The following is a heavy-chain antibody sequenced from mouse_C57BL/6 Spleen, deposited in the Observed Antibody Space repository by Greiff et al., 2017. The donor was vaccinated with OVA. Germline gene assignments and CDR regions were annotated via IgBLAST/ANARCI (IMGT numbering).Heavy chain of an antibody. V-gene: IGHV14-1*01. CDR2: IDPADSDT. CDR1: GFNITDYC. D-gene: IGHD1-1*01. J-gene: IGHJ4*01. CDR3: TRWDYYVCPFAY. Sequence: EVKLVESGAELVRPGASVKLSCTASGFNITDYCMHWVKQRPEQGLEWIGRIDPADSDTDYDQKFQDKATLTVDTSSSTAYLQLSSLTSEDSAVYYCTRWDYYVCPFAYWGQGTSVTVSS.